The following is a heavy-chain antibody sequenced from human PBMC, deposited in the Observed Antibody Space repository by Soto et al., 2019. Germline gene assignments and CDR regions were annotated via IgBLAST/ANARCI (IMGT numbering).Heavy chain of an antibody. Sequence: QAQLVQSGAEVKKPGASVKVSCRASGYSFSSYGITWVRQAPGQGLEWLGWISPYNDDTKYAQRLQGRVTMTTDTSTITAYMDIRGLRSDDTAIYYCARGGDYDSSGARNYHYYGMDVWGQGTTVTVSS. V-gene: IGHV1-18*01. CDR2: ISPYNDDT. CDR1: GYSFSSYG. CDR3: ARGGDYDSSGARNYHYYGMDV. J-gene: IGHJ6*02. D-gene: IGHD3-22*01.